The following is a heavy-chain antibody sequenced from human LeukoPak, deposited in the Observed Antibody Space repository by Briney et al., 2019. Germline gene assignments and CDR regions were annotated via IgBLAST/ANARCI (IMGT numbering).Heavy chain of an antibody. CDR2: IYYSGST. CDR1: GGSFSGYY. V-gene: IGHV4-59*01. J-gene: IGHJ4*02. Sequence: SETLSLTCAVYGGSFSGYYWSWIRLPPGKGLEWIGYIYYSGSTNYNPSLKSRVTISVDTSKNQFSLKLSSVTAADTAVYYCASGTTVGPIDYWGQGTLVTVSS. D-gene: IGHD4-11*01. CDR3: ASGTTVGPIDY.